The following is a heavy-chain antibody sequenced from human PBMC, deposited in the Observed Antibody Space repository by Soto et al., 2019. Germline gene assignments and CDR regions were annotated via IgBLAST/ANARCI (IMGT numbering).Heavy chain of an antibody. CDR3: ARNDEYSGNGMDV. V-gene: IGHV3-33*03. Sequence: QVQLVESGGGVVKPGRSLRLSCAASEFTFSNYGMHWVRQAPGKGLEGVAVILNDGSNLYHTDSMKERFTISRDNSKNTLSLQINSLRAEDTAVYYWARNDEYSGNGMDVWGQGTTVTVS. D-gene: IGHD3-10*01. CDR1: EFTFSNYG. J-gene: IGHJ6*02. CDR2: ILNDGSNL.